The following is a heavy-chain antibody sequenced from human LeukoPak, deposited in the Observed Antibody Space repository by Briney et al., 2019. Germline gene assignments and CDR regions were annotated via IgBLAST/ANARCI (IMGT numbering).Heavy chain of an antibody. CDR1: GFTFSNAW. D-gene: IGHD3-22*01. CDR2: ISSSSSYI. Sequence: GGSLRLSCAASGFTFSNAWMSWVRQAPGKGLEWVSSISSSSSYIYYADSVKGRFTISRDNAKNSLYLQMNSLRAEDTAVYYCARAGYYYDSSGYSFDYWGQGTLVTVSS. V-gene: IGHV3-21*01. J-gene: IGHJ4*02. CDR3: ARAGYYYDSSGYSFDY.